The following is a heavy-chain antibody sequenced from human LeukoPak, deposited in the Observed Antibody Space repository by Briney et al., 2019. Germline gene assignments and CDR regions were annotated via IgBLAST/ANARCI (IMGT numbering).Heavy chain of an antibody. V-gene: IGHV1-18*01. CDR2: IIAYNGNT. J-gene: IGHJ4*02. CDR3: TRVPYSSGLYPDFDY. D-gene: IGHD6-19*01. Sequence: GSSVAVSLTSSVYTFTISGISSVRQAPGQGLEWMGLIIAYNGNTNYAQKLQGTVTVTTDKSTSAAYIELRSLRSDETAAYYCTRVPYSSGLYPDFDYGGQGTLVTVSS. CDR1: VYTFTISG.